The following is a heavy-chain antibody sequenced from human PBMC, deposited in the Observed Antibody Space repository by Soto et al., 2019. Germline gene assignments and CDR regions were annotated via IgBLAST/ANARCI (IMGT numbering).Heavy chain of an antibody. CDR3: ARLFPLRYFDWLSTPWFDP. V-gene: IGHV4-39*01. Sequence: SETLSLTCTVSGGSISSSSYYWGWIRQPPGKGLEWIGSIYYSGSTYYNPSLKSRVTISVDTSKNQFSLKLSSVTAADTAVYYCARLFPLRYFDWLSTPWFDPWGQGTLVTVSS. D-gene: IGHD3-9*01. CDR1: GGSISSSSYY. J-gene: IGHJ5*02. CDR2: IYYSGST.